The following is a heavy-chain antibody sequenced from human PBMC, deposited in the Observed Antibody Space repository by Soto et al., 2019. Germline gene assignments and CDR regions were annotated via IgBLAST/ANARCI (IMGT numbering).Heavy chain of an antibody. Sequence: ASVKVSCKASGYTFTSYGISWVRQAPGQGLEWMGWISAYNGNTNYAQKLQGRVTMTTDTSTSTAYMELNSLRAEDTAVYYCARDLRLSRGAVGAPSYWGQGTLVTVSS. V-gene: IGHV1-18*01. J-gene: IGHJ4*02. D-gene: IGHD3-10*01. CDR2: ISAYNGNT. CDR3: ARDLRLSRGAVGAPSY. CDR1: GYTFTSYG.